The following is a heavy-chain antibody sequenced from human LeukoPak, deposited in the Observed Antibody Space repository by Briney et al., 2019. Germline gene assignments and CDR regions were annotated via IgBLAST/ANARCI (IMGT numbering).Heavy chain of an antibody. D-gene: IGHD1-20*01. CDR1: GYSFTSYW. V-gene: IGHV5-51*01. CDR3: ARQDNWNDFGVRH. Sequence: GESLKISCKGSGYSFTSYWIGWVRQMPGKGLEWMGIIYPGDSDTRYSPSFQGQVTISADKSISIAYLQWSSLKASDTAMYYCARQDNWNDFGVRHWGQGTLVTVSS. J-gene: IGHJ1*01. CDR2: IYPGDSDT.